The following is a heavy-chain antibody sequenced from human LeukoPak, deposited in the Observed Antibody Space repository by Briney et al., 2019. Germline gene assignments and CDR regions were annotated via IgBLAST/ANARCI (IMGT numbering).Heavy chain of an antibody. CDR3: AKDRGYSYGHYYYGMDV. CDR1: GFTFSSYG. CDR2: ISYDGSNK. D-gene: IGHD5-18*01. V-gene: IGHV3-30*18. Sequence: GRSLRLSCAASGFTFSSYGMHWVRQAPGKGLEWVAVISYDGSNKYYADSVKGRFTISRDNSKNTLYLQMNSLRAEDTAVYYGAKDRGYSYGHYYYGMDVWGQGTTVTVSS. J-gene: IGHJ6*02.